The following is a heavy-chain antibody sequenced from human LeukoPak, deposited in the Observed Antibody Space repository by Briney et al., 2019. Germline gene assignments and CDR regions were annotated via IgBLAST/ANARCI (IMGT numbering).Heavy chain of an antibody. D-gene: IGHD3-3*01. V-gene: IGHV1-8*03. CDR3: ARGGNFWSGYYPFDY. Sequence: ASVKVSCKASGYTFTSYDINWVRQATGQGLEWMGWMNPNSGNTGYAQKFQGRVTITRNTSISTAYMELSSLRSEDTAVYYCARGGNFWSGYYPFDYWGQGTLVTVSS. J-gene: IGHJ4*02. CDR1: GYTFTSYD. CDR2: MNPNSGNT.